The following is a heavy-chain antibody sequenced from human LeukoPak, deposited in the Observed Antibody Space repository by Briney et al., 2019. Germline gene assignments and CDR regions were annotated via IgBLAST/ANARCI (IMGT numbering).Heavy chain of an antibody. D-gene: IGHD6-13*01. V-gene: IGHV1-2*02. J-gene: IGHJ4*02. CDR2: INPNSGGT. Sequence: GASVKGSCKASGYTFTGYYMHWVRQAPGQGLEWMGWINPNSGGTNSAQKFQGRVTMTRDTSISTAYMELSSLRSDDTAVYYCARDHRLGAAGTRTNHFDYWGQGTLVTVSP. CDR3: ARDHRLGAAGTRTNHFDY. CDR1: GYTFTGYY.